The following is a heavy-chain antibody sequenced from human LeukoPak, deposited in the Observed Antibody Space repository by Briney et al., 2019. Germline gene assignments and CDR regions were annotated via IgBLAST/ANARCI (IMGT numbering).Heavy chain of an antibody. CDR3: ARDREYYMDV. J-gene: IGHJ6*03. D-gene: IGHD1-26*01. V-gene: IGHV4-59*01. CDR2: IYYSGST. CDR1: GGSISSYY. Sequence: SETPSLTCTVSGGSISSYYWSWIRQPPGKGLEWIGYIYYSGSTNYNPSLKSRVTISVDTSKNQFSLKLSSVTAADTAVYYCARDREYYMDVWGKGTTVTISS.